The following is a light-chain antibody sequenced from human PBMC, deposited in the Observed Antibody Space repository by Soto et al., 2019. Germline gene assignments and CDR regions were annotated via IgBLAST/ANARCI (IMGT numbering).Light chain of an antibody. CDR2: GVS. CDR3: QQYGTSPLT. Sequence: EIVLTQSPGTLSLSTGERATLSCRASQSVGSTYLAWYQQKPGQAPKLLIYGVSRRATGIPDRFSGSGSGTDFTLTISRLEPEDFAVYYCQQYGTSPLTFGPGTKVDI. V-gene: IGKV3-20*01. CDR1: QSVGSTY. J-gene: IGKJ3*01.